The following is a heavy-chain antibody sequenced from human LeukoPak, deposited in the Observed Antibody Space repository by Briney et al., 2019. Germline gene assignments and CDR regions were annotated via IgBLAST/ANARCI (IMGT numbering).Heavy chain of an antibody. Sequence: SETLSLTCSVSGDSISSYYWSWIRQPAGKGLEWIGRIYTSGATKYSASLKSRATISIDKSKNQFSLKLSSVTAADTAVYYCAREYTLYRSGWFLDYWGQGTVATVSS. D-gene: IGHD6-19*01. J-gene: IGHJ4*02. V-gene: IGHV4-4*07. CDR3: AREYTLYRSGWFLDY. CDR1: GDSISSYY. CDR2: IYTSGAT.